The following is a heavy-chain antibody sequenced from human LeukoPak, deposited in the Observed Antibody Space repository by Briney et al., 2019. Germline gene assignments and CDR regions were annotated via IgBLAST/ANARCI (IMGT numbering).Heavy chain of an antibody. CDR1: AGTFSSYA. D-gene: IGHD5-24*01. Sequence: SVNVSCKASAGTFSSYAISWVRQAPGQGLEWMGRIIPIFRIANYAQKFQGRVTITADKSTSTAYMELSSLRSEDTAVYYCARDLTRDGYNHDIRYGMVVWGQGTTVTVSS. V-gene: IGHV1-69*04. CDR3: ARDLTRDGYNHDIRYGMVV. CDR2: IIPIFRIA. J-gene: IGHJ6*02.